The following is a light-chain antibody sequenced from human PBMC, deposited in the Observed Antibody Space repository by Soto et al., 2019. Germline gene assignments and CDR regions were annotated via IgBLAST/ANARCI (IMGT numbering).Light chain of an antibody. CDR3: QVWDSSTVYV. CDR2: KIS. CDR1: NIGSKN. J-gene: IGLJ1*01. V-gene: IGLV3-9*01. Sequence: SYELTQPLSVSVALGQTATITCGGNNIGSKNVHWYQQKPGQAPVLVIYKISNRPSGIPERFSGSNSGNTATLTISRAQAGDEADYYCQVWDSSTVYVFGTGTKVTVL.